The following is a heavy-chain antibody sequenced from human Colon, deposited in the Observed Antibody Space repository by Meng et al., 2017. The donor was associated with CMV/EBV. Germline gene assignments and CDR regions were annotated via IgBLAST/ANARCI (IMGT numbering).Heavy chain of an antibody. CDR3: ATVLRSRNGFKKFNWFDS. V-gene: IGHV1-69*05. J-gene: IGHJ5*01. CDR1: FTTDA. CDR2: IIPIFRSP. D-gene: IGHD5-24*01. Sequence: FTTDAYSWVRQAPGQGLEWMGGIIPIFRSPTYAHKFQGRLTIVTDESTSTVYMELSSLRSDDSAVYYCATVLRSRNGFKKFNWFDSWGQGTPVTVSS.